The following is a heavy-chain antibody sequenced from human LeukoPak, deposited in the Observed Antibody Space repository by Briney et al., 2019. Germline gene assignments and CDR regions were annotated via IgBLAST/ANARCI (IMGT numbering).Heavy chain of an antibody. D-gene: IGHD2-21*02. Sequence: GGSLRLSCAASVFTFDDYAMHWLRQAPGKGLEGVSGISWNSGTIDYADYLKGRFTISRDNAKNSLYLQMTSLRAEDMGLYYCAIAYCGGACNSGYAFDIWGQETMVTVSS. CDR3: AIAYCGGACNSGYAFDI. J-gene: IGHJ3*02. CDR1: VFTFDDYA. V-gene: IGHV3-9*03. CDR2: ISWNSGTI.